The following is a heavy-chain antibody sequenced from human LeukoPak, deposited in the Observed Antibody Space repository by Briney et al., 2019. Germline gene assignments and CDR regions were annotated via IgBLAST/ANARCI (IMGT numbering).Heavy chain of an antibody. CDR2: ISGSGGST. CDR3: AKDDRSLTNVVAAN. D-gene: IGHD2-15*01. J-gene: IGHJ4*02. V-gene: IGHV3-23*01. Sequence: ETLSLTCAVYGGSFSGYYWSWVRQAPGKGLEWVSAISGSGGSTYYADSVKGRFTISRDNSKNTLYLQMNSLRAEDTAVYYCAKDDRSLTNVVAANWGQGTLVTVSS. CDR1: GGSFSGYY.